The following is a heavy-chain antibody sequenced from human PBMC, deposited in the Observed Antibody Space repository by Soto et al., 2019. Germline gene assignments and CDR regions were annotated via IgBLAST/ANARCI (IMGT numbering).Heavy chain of an antibody. V-gene: IGHV6-1*01. CDR2: TYYESKWYN. CDR3: ARGARSSFDV. J-gene: IGHJ3*01. Sequence: QVQVQQSGPGLVKPSQTLSLTCAISGDSVSGSNVAWNWIRLSPSRGLEWLGRTYYESKWYNDYALSVKSRITISPDTSKNQFSLQLNSVTPEDTAVYYCARGARSSFDVWGQGTMVTVSS. CDR1: GDSVSGSNVA.